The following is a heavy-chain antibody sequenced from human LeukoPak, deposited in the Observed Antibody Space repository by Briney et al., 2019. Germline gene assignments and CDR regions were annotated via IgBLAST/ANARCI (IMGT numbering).Heavy chain of an antibody. J-gene: IGHJ4*02. V-gene: IGHV3-9*01. CDR2: ISWNSGSI. CDR3: AKVIAVAGIDY. CDR1: GFTFDDYA. D-gene: IGHD6-19*01. Sequence: GGSLRLSCAASGFTFDDYAMHWVRQAPGKGLEWVSSISWNSGSIGYADSVKGRFTISRDNSKNTLYLQMNSLRAEDTAVYYCAKVIAVAGIDYWGQGTLVTVSS.